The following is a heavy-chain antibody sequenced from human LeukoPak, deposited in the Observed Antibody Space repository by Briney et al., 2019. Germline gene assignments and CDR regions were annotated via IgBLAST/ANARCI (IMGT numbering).Heavy chain of an antibody. CDR3: AKGWDNFYFYYMDV. D-gene: IGHD5-24*01. J-gene: IGHJ6*03. Sequence: PGGSLRLSCAGSGFYSNDYARYAMSWVRQAPGKGLEWVSAISGTADTTKYADSVKGRFTISRDNSKNTLYLQMNSLQAEDTAVYYCAKGWDNFYFYYMDVWGKGTMVTVSS. CDR2: ISGTADTT. V-gene: IGHV3-23*01. CDR1: GFYSNDYARYA.